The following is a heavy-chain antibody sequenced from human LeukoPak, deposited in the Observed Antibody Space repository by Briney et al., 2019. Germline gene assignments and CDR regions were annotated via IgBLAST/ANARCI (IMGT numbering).Heavy chain of an antibody. CDR3: AREAVGPAATNWFDP. CDR1: GFTFSSYE. CDR2: ISSSGSTI. V-gene: IGHV3-48*03. D-gene: IGHD2-2*01. J-gene: IGHJ5*02. Sequence: GGSLRLSCAASGFTFSSYEMNWVRRATGKGLEWVSYISSSGSTIYYADSVKGRFTISRDNAKNSLYLQMNSLRAEDTAVYYCAREAVGPAATNWFDPWGQGTLVTVSS.